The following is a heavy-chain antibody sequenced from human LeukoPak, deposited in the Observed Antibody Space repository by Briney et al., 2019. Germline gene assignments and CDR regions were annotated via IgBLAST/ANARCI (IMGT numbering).Heavy chain of an antibody. CDR2: IYYSGST. CDR1: GGSISSGSYY. Sequence: SETLSLTCTVSGGSISSGSYYWRWLRQPPGKGLEWIGYIYYSGSTNYNPSPKSRVTISVDTSKNQFSLKLSSVTAADTAVYYCARRRGAPLSYYYMDVWGKGTTVTVSS. V-gene: IGHV4-61*01. D-gene: IGHD2-15*01. CDR3: ARRRGAPLSYYYMDV. J-gene: IGHJ6*03.